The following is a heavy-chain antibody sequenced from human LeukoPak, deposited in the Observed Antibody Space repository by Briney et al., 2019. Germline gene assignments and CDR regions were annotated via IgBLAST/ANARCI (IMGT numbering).Heavy chain of an antibody. CDR2: IKQDGSEK. J-gene: IGHJ4*02. D-gene: IGHD6-19*01. Sequence: GESLRLSCAASGFTFSSYWMSWVRQAPGKGLEWVANIKQDGSEKYYVDSVKGRFTISRDNAKNSLYLQMNSLRAEDTAVYYCARDQRIAVAGTLYFDYWGQGTLVTVSS. CDR1: GFTFSSYW. CDR3: ARDQRIAVAGTLYFDY. V-gene: IGHV3-7*01.